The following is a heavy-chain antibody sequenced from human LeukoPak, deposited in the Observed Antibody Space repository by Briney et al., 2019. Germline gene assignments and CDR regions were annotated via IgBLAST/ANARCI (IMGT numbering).Heavy chain of an antibody. J-gene: IGHJ6*03. CDR1: GYTFTSYD. V-gene: IGHV1-8*03. CDR2: MNPNSGNT. Sequence: GASVKVSCKASGYTFTSYDINWVRQATGQGLEWMGWMNPNSGNTGYAQKFQGRVTITRNTSISTAYMELSSLRSEDTAVYYCAKPVWFGELLYYYYMDVWGKGTTVTVSS. D-gene: IGHD3-10*01. CDR3: AKPVWFGELLYYYYMDV.